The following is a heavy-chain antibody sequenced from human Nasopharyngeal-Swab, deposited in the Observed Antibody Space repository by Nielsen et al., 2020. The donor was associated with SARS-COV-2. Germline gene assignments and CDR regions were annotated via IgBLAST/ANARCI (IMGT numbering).Heavy chain of an antibody. V-gene: IGHV1-3*01. CDR1: GYNFTRYA. Sequence: ASVEVSCKASGYNFTRYAMPWVRKAPGQRLEWMGWINAGNGNTKYSQKFQGRVTITRDTSASTAYMELSSLRSEDTAVYYCARGGMVRGVSYNWFDPWGQRTLVTVSS. D-gene: IGHD3-10*01. CDR3: ARGGMVRGVSYNWFDP. CDR2: INAGNGNT. J-gene: IGHJ5*02.